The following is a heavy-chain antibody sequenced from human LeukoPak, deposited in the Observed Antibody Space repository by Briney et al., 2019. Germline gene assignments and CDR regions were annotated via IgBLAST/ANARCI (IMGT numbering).Heavy chain of an antibody. J-gene: IGHJ6*04. CDR2: IDWDDDK. CDR3: ARSYYYGSGSYVYYYGMDV. Sequence: SGPALVKHTQTLTLTCTFSGFSLSTSGMRVRWIRQPPGKALEWLARIDWDDDKFYSTSLKTRLTISKDTSKNQVVLTMTNMDPVDTATYYCARSYYYGSGSYVYYYGMDVWGKGTTVTVSS. CDR1: GFSLSTSGMR. D-gene: IGHD3-10*01. V-gene: IGHV2-70*04.